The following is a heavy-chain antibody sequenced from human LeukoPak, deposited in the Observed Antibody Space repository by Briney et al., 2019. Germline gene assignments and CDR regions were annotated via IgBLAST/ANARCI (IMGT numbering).Heavy chain of an antibody. J-gene: IGHJ5*02. CDR3: ARDRGYYDSSGYYS. Sequence: NSSETLSLTCTVSGGSISSSSYYWGWLRQPPGKGLEWFGSIYYSGSTYYNPSLKSRVTISVDTSKNQFSLKLSSVTAADTAVYYCARDRGYYDSSGYYSWGQGTLVTVSS. V-gene: IGHV4-39*07. CDR2: IYYSGST. D-gene: IGHD3-22*01. CDR1: GGSISSSSYY.